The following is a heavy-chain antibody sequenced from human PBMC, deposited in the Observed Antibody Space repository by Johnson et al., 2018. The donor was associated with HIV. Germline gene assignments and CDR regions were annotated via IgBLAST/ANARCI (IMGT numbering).Heavy chain of an antibody. D-gene: IGHD3-16*01. Sequence: QVQLVESGGGVVQPGRSLRLSCAASGFTFSSYGMHWVRQAPGKGLEWVAVIWYDGSNKYYADSVKGRFTISRDSSKNTLYLQMNSLRAEDTAVYYCAKWGLGGAPKGAFDIWGQGTMVTVSS. CDR1: GFTFSSYG. J-gene: IGHJ3*02. CDR3: AKWGLGGAPKGAFDI. CDR2: IWYDGSNK. V-gene: IGHV3-33*06.